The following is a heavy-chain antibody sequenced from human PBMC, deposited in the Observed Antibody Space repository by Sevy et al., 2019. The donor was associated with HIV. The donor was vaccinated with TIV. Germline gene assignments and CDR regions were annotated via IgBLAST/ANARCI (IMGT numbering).Heavy chain of an antibody. CDR2: ISAYNGNT. CDR1: GYTFTSYG. V-gene: IGHV1-18*01. J-gene: IGHJ6*02. D-gene: IGHD3-3*02. Sequence: ASVKVSCKASGYTFTSYGISWVRQAPGQGLEWMGWISAYNGNTNYAQKLQGRVTMTTDTSTSTAYMELRSLRSDDTAVYYCARDRIFAVGFNGMDVWGQGTTVTVSS. CDR3: ARDRIFAVGFNGMDV.